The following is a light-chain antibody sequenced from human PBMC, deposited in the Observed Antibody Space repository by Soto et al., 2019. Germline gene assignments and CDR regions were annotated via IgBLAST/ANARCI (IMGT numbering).Light chain of an antibody. J-gene: IGKJ5*01. CDR2: ATS. Sequence: EIVWPQSPGTLSLSPGARATPPCRASQSVSSIYLAWYQQNPGQAPSLLIDATSSRATGIPDRFSGSGSGTDCSLTISRLETEDVAVYYGQQYGSSPITVGQGTRLEIK. V-gene: IGKV3-20*01. CDR3: QQYGSSPIT. CDR1: QSVSSIY.